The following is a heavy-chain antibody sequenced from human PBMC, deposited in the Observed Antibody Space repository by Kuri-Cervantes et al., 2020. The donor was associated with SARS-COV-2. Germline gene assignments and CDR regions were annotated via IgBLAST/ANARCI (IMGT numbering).Heavy chain of an antibody. D-gene: IGHD3-3*01. CDR1: GGSISSYY. J-gene: IGHJ2*01. CDR2: IYKGGST. Sequence: SETLSLTCIVSGGSISSYYWSWIRQPPGKGLEWIGDIYKGGSTNSNPSLKTRVTMSVDTSKNQFSLKLSSVTAADTAVYYCARALANFWSGSDWYFDLWGRGTLVTVSS. V-gene: IGHV4-59*12. CDR3: ARALANFWSGSDWYFDL.